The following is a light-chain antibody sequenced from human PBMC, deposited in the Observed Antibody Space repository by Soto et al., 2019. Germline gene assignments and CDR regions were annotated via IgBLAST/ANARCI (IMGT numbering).Light chain of an antibody. J-gene: IGLJ2*01. V-gene: IGLV4-69*01. CDR3: QTWGTGFQV. CDR2: LDNDGSH. CDR1: SGHSSYA. Sequence: QPVLTQSPSASASLGASVRLTCTLSSGHSSYAIAWHQQQPEKGPRFLMRLDNDGSHIKGDGIPDRFSGSSSGAERYLTISSLQSDDEADDYCQTWGTGFQVFGGGTKLTVL.